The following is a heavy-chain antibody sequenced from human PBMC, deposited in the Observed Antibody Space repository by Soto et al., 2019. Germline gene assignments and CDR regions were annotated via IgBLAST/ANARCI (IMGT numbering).Heavy chain of an antibody. D-gene: IGHD3-10*01. CDR2: IKEDGSEK. J-gene: IGHJ4*02. V-gene: IGHV3-7*01. Sequence: GWSLRLSCVASKFTFSNYWMTWVRQAPGKGLEWVANIKEDGSEKYYVDSVKGRFTISRDNAKDSLYLQMNSLRAEDTAVYYCARVYFKYDYWGQGTLVTVSS. CDR3: ARVYFKYDY. CDR1: KFTFSNYW.